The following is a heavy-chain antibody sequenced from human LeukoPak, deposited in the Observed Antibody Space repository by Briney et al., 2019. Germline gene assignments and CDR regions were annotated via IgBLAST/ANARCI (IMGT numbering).Heavy chain of an antibody. CDR3: AREVVGATYYFDY. V-gene: IGHV4-34*01. J-gene: IGHJ4*02. CDR1: GGSFSGYY. CDR2: INHSGST. Sequence: SETLSLTCAVYGGSFSGYYWSWIRQPPGKGPEWIGEINHSGSTNYNPSLKSRVTISVDTSKNQFSLKLSSVTAADTAVYYCAREVVGATYYFDYWGQGTLVTVSS. D-gene: IGHD1-26*01.